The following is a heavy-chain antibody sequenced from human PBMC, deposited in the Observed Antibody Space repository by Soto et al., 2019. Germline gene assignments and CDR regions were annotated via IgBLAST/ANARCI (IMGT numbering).Heavy chain of an antibody. CDR1: GYTFTNYG. D-gene: IGHD4-17*01. CDR3: ARALTVTTSLDL. CDR2: ISTYNVNT. Sequence: SVKVSCKASGYTFTNYGINWVRQAPGQGLEWMGWISTYNVNTYYAQKFKGRATLTTDTSTNTAYMELRSLTSDDTAVYYCARALTVTTSLDLWGLGTLVTVSS. V-gene: IGHV1-18*04. J-gene: IGHJ5*02.